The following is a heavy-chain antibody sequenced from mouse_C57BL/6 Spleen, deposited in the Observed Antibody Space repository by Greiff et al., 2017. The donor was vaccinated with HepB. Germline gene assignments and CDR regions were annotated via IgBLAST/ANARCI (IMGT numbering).Heavy chain of an antibody. CDR3: ARFYDYVDFDY. CDR2: INPNNGGT. Sequence: VQLQQSGPELVKPGASVKISCKASGYTFTDYYMNWVKQSHGKSLEWIGDINPNNGGTSYNQKFKGKATLTVDKSSSTAYMELRSLTSEDSAVYYCARFYDYVDFDYWGQGTTLTVSS. J-gene: IGHJ2*01. D-gene: IGHD2-4*01. V-gene: IGHV1-26*01. CDR1: GYTFTDYY.